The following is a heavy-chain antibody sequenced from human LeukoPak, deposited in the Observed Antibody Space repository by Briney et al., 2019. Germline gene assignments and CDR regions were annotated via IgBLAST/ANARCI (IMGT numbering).Heavy chain of an antibody. J-gene: IGHJ4*02. Sequence: PGGSLRLSCAASGFIVSNNFMSWVRQAPGKGLEWVSVLYSAGSTFYVDSVKGRFTISRDNSKNMLFLQMNSLRVEDTAIYYCAGSPWVGIRGVGLDYLDYWGRGTLVTVSS. CDR3: AGSPWVGIRGVGLDYLDY. CDR1: GFIVSNNF. V-gene: IGHV3-53*01. CDR2: LYSAGST. D-gene: IGHD3-10*01.